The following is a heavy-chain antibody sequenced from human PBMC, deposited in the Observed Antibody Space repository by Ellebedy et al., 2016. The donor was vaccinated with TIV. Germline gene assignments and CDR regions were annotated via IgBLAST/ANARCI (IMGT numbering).Heavy chain of an antibody. V-gene: IGHV3-33*01. D-gene: IGHD2-2*01. CDR2: IWYDGRNE. J-gene: IGHJ6*02. CDR3: ARDPGTSWYGMDV. Sequence: GESLKISCAVSGLSSSIFGMQWVRQAPGKGLEWVAGIWYDGRNEYYGDSVKGRFTISRDKSTNTLYLQMNGLRVEDTAVYYCARDPGTSWYGMDVWGQGTTVTVSS. CDR1: GLSSSIFG.